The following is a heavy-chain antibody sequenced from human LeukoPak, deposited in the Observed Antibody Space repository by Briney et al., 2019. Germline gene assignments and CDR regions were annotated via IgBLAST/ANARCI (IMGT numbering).Heavy chain of an antibody. Sequence: GASVKVSCKASGYTFTSYAMHWVRQAPGQRLEWMGWINAGNGNTKYSQKFQGRVTITRDTSASTAYMELSSLRSEDTAVYYCARDIVVVVAATGSYYYYGMDVWGQGTTVTVSS. CDR2: INAGNGNT. CDR1: GYTFTSYA. D-gene: IGHD2-15*01. V-gene: IGHV1-3*01. J-gene: IGHJ6*02. CDR3: ARDIVVVVAATGSYYYYGMDV.